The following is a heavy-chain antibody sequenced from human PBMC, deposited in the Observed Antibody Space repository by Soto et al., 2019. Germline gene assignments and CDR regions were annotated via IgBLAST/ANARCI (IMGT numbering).Heavy chain of an antibody. V-gene: IGHV1-69*17. Sequence: VQLVQSGGEVKKPGSSVKVSCKASGGSFNNDAITWVLQAPGQGLEWLGGIIPISEITEYAQKVQGRVILTADKSTGTAYMALSSLRLAAKALYYSTRVYYGDAHSHYHGMCIWCERTTATASS. D-gene: IGHD4-17*01. J-gene: IGHJ6*04. CDR3: TRVYYGDAHSHYHGMCI. CDR1: GGSFNNDA. CDR2: IIPISEIT.